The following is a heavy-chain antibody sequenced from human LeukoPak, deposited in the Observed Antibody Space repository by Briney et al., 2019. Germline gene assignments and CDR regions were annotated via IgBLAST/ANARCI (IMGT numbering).Heavy chain of an antibody. Sequence: GESLKISCKGSGYSFTYWIGWVRQMPGKGLEWMGIIYSGDSHTKCSPSFQGRVTISADKSIGTAYLQWSSLEASDTAMYYCASARHGDYVWDYWGQGTLVTVSS. CDR3: ASARHGDYVWDY. D-gene: IGHD4-17*01. J-gene: IGHJ4*02. CDR2: IYSGDSHT. V-gene: IGHV5-51*01. CDR1: GYSFTYW.